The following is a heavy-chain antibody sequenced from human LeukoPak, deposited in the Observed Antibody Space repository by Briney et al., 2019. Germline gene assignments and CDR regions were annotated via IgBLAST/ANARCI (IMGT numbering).Heavy chain of an antibody. CDR3: ARFERDYYDSSGYLQEEDY. V-gene: IGHV3-7*05. J-gene: IGHJ4*02. Sequence: GGSLSLSCAASGFTFSSYWMSWVRQAPGKGLEWVANIKQDGSEKYYVDSVKGRFTISRDNAKNSLYLQMNSLRAEDTAVYYCARFERDYYDSSGYLQEEDYWGQGTQVTVSS. CDR1: GFTFSSYW. D-gene: IGHD3-22*01. CDR2: IKQDGSEK.